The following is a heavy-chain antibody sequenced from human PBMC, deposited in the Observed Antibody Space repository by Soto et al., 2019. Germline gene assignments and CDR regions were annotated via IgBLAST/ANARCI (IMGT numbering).Heavy chain of an antibody. J-gene: IGHJ4*02. CDR2: IIPILGIA. D-gene: IGHD4-17*01. CDR1: GGTFSSYT. Sequence: QVQLVQSGAEVKKPGSSVKVSCKASGGTFSSYTISWVRQAPGQGLEWMGRIIPILGIANYAQKFQGRVTIPADKSTSTAYMELSSLRSEDTAVYYCARDIFSDYTAFDYWGQGTLVTVSS. CDR3: ARDIFSDYTAFDY. V-gene: IGHV1-69*08.